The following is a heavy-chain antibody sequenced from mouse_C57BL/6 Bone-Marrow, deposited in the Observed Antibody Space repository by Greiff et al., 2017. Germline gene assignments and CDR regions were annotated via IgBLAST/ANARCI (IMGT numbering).Heavy chain of an antibody. CDR2: ISSGSCTI. Sequence: EVMLVESGGGLVKPGGSLKLSCAASGFTFSDYGMHWVRQAPEKGLEWVAYISSGSCTIYYADTVTGRFTISRDNAKNTLFLQMTSLRSEDTAMYYCARPDMDYWGQGTSVTVSS. CDR3: ARPDMDY. CDR1: GFTFSDYG. V-gene: IGHV5-17*01. J-gene: IGHJ4*01.